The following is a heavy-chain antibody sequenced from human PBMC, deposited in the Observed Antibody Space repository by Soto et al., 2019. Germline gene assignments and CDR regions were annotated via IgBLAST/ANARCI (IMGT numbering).Heavy chain of an antibody. J-gene: IGHJ6*02. CDR1: GYTFTSYG. Sequence: QVQLVQSGAEVKKPGASVKVSCTASGYTFTSYGITWVRQAPGQGLEWMGWINTYNGKTYYAQKLQGRVTMTTDTSTGTAYMELRSLRSDDTAVYYWARGIKFGGVLNGMDVWGQGTTVTVSS. D-gene: IGHD3-16*01. V-gene: IGHV1-18*01. CDR3: ARGIKFGGVLNGMDV. CDR2: INTYNGKT.